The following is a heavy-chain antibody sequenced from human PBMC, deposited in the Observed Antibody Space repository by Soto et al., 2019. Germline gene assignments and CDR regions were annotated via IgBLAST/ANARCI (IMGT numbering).Heavy chain of an antibody. D-gene: IGHD4-17*01. V-gene: IGHV3-15*01. CDR1: EFTLANAW. CDR3: TSLYYGH. CDR2: IKSKADGGTT. Sequence: KTGGSLRLSCAASEFTLANAWISWVRQAPGKGLEWVGRIKSKADGGTTDYAAPVKGRFTISRDESQNTLYLQMNSLKTEDTAVYYCTSLYYGHWGQGTLVTDSS. J-gene: IGHJ4*02.